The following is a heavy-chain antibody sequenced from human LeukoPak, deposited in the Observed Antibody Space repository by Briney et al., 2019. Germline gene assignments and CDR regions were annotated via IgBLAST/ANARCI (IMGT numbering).Heavy chain of an antibody. Sequence: GGSLRLSCAASGFTVSSNYMSWVRQAPGKGLVWVSVIYSGGSTYYADSVKGRFTISRDNSKNTLYLQMNSLRAEDTAVYYCASNTYYDFWSGNLWGQGTLVTVSS. V-gene: IGHV3-53*01. J-gene: IGHJ5*02. CDR1: GFTVSSNY. D-gene: IGHD3-3*01. CDR3: ASNTYYDFWSGNL. CDR2: IYSGGST.